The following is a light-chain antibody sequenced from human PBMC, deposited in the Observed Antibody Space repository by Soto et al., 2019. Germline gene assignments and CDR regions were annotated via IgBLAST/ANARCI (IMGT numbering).Light chain of an antibody. Sequence: EIVLTQSPGTLSLSPGERATLSCSASQSVSSSYLAWYQQKPGQAPRLLIYGASSRATGIPDRFSGSGSGTEFTLTISSLQSEDFAVFYCQQYNNWPSFGQGTKVDIK. J-gene: IGKJ1*01. CDR3: QQYNNWPS. V-gene: IGKV3-20*01. CDR1: QSVSSSY. CDR2: GAS.